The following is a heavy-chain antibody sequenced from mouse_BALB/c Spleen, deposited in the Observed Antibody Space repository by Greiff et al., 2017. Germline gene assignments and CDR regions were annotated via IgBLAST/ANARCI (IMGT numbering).Heavy chain of an antibody. V-gene: IGHV2-6-7*01. CDR2: IWGDGST. CDR1: GFSLTGYG. CDR3: AREDMITTTGMDY. J-gene: IGHJ4*01. D-gene: IGHD2-4*01. Sequence: VNVVESGPGLVAPSQSLSITCTVSGFSLTGYGVNWVRQPPGKGLEWLGMIWGDGSTDYNSALKSRLSISKDNSKSQVFLKMNSLQTDDTARYYCAREDMITTTGMDYWGQGTSVTVSS.